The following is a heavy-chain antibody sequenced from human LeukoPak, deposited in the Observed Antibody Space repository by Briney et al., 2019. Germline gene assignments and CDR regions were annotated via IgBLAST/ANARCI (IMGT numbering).Heavy chain of an antibody. J-gene: IGHJ4*02. D-gene: IGHD4-17*01. CDR2: IYSGGNT. Sequence: PGGSLRLSCAASGLTVSSNHMGWVRQAPGKGLEWVSLIYSGGNTYYADSVKGRFTISRDNSKNTLYLQMNSLRAEDTAVYYCARVSPNTVTTLQYFDYWGQGTLVTVSS. V-gene: IGHV3-53*01. CDR3: ARVSPNTVTTLQYFDY. CDR1: GLTVSSNH.